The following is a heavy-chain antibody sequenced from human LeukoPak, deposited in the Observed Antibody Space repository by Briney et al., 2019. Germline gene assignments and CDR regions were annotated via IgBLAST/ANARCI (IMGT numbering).Heavy chain of an antibody. V-gene: IGHV1-46*01. CDR2: INPSGGST. J-gene: IGHJ4*02. Sequence: ASVKVSCKASGYTFTSYYMHWVRQAPGQGLEWMGIINPSGGSTSYAQKFQGRVTMTRDTSTSTVYMELSSLRSEGTAVYYCARGGSRMVTYATFDYWGQGTLVTVSS. CDR1: GYTFTSYY. CDR3: ARGGSRMVTYATFDY. D-gene: IGHD2-15*01.